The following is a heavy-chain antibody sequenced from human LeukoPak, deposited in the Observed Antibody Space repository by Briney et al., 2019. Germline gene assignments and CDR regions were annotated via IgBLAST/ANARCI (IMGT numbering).Heavy chain of an antibody. CDR3: AKSLTFGGVIAYMDV. CDR1: GFTFSSYA. Sequence: GGSLRLSCAASGFTFSSYAMSWVRQAPGKGLEWVSLISWDGGSTYYADSVKGRFTISRDNAKNSLYLQMNSLRAEDTAVYYCAKSLTFGGVIAYMDVWGKGATVTVSS. D-gene: IGHD3-16*02. V-gene: IGHV3-23*01. J-gene: IGHJ6*03. CDR2: ISWDGGST.